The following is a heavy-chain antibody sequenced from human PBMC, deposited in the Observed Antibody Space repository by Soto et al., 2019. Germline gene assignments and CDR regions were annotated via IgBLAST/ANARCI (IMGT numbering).Heavy chain of an antibody. V-gene: IGHV4-4*07. Sequence: PSETLSLTCTVSGGSISSYYWSWIRQPAGKGLEWIGRIYTSGSTNYNPSLKSRVTMSVDTSKNQFSLKLSSVTAADTAVYYCAREGYCSGGSCYQENGMDVWGQGTTVTGSS. J-gene: IGHJ6*02. CDR2: IYTSGST. D-gene: IGHD2-15*01. CDR3: AREGYCSGGSCYQENGMDV. CDR1: GGSISSYY.